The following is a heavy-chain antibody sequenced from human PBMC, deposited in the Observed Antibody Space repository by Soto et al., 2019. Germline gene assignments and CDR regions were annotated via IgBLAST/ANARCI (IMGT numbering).Heavy chain of an antibody. CDR3: TADGGYTYGFYS. D-gene: IGHD5-18*01. CDR1: GFSLSKAW. Sequence: EVQLVESGGGLVQPGGSLRLSCSASGFSLSKAWMNGVRQAPGQGLAWVGHIKTRTDGGSEDYAAPVKGRFTISRNDSGNTPYLQMNSLATDDTAVYYCTADGGYTYGFYSWGQGTLVTVSS. V-gene: IGHV3-15*07. J-gene: IGHJ4*02. CDR2: IKTRTDGGSE.